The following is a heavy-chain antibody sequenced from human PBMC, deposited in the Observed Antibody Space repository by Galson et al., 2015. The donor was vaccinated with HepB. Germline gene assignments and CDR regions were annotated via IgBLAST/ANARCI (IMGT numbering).Heavy chain of an antibody. CDR2: ISSSSSYI. CDR3: ARGSGIAAAGFDY. J-gene: IGHJ4*02. V-gene: IGHV3-21*01. Sequence: SLRLSCAASGFTFSSYSTNWVRQAPGKGLEWVSSISSSSSYIYYADSVKGRFTISRDNAKNSLYLQMNSLRAEDTAVYYCARGSGIAAAGFDYWGQGTLVTVSS. CDR1: GFTFSSYS. D-gene: IGHD6-25*01.